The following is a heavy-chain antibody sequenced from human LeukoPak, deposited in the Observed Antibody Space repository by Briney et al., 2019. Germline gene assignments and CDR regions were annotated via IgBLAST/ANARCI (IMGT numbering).Heavy chain of an antibody. CDR1: GFTFSSYA. CDR3: ARDLGIFFDAFDI. V-gene: IGHV3-48*01. CDR2: ISSSSSTI. Sequence: PGGSLRLSCAASGFTFSSYAMSWVRQAPGKGLEWVSAISSSSSTIYYADSVKGRFTISRDNAKNSLYLQMNSLRAEDTAVYYCARDLGIFFDAFDIWGQGTMVTVSS. D-gene: IGHD2-15*01. J-gene: IGHJ3*02.